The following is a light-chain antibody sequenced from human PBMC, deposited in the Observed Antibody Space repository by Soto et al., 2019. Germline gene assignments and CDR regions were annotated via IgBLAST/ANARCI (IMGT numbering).Light chain of an antibody. Sequence: QSVLTQLPSVSGAPGQSVTISCTGTSSNIGAGYDIHWYQQPPGTAPKLVIYNNHNRPSGVPDRFSGSKSGTSGSLAITGLQAEDEADYFCQSYDGTLTGVIFGGGTKLTVL. CDR1: SSNIGAGYD. V-gene: IGLV1-40*01. CDR2: NNH. J-gene: IGLJ2*01. CDR3: QSYDGTLTGVI.